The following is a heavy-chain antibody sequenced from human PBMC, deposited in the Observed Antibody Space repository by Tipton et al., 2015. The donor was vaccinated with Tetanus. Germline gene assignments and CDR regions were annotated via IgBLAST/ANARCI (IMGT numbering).Heavy chain of an antibody. CDR2: IYYSGST. CDR1: GGSISSSSYY. Sequence: TLSLTCTVSGGSISSSSYYWGWIRQPPGKGLEWIGSIYYSGSTYYNPSLKSRVTISVDTSKNQFSLKLSSVTAADTAVYYCARGYSSGSIDYWGQGTLVTVSS. D-gene: IGHD6-19*01. V-gene: IGHV4-39*01. J-gene: IGHJ4*02. CDR3: ARGYSSGSIDY.